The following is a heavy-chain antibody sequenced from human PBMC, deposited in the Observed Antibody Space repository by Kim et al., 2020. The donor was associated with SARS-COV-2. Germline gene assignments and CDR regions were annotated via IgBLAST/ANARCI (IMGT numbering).Heavy chain of an antibody. J-gene: IGHJ6*02. CDR3: ARGRIVVVTAVIYYYYYYGMDV. CDR1: GGSFSGYY. Sequence: SETLSLTCAVYGGSFSGYYWSWIRQPPGKGREWSGEINHSGSTNYNPSLKSRVTISVDTSKNQFSLKLSSVTSADTAVYYCARGRIVVVTAVIYYYYYYGMDVWGQGTTVTDYS. D-gene: IGHD2-21*02. CDR2: INHSGST. V-gene: IGHV4-34*01.